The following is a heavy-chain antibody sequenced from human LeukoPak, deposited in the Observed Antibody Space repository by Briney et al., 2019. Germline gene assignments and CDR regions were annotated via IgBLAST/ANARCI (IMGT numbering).Heavy chain of an antibody. V-gene: IGHV6-1*01. CDR1: GDSDSSNSAA. CDR3: ARGGRRRITIFGVVITQTNWFDP. D-gene: IGHD3-3*01. J-gene: IGHJ5*02. Sequence: SQTLSLTCAISGDSDSSNSAAWNWIRQSPSRGLEWLGRTYYRSKWYNDYAVSVKSRITINPDTSKNQFSLKLSSVTAADTAVYYCARGGRRRITIFGVVITQTNWFDPWGQGTLVTVSS. CDR2: TYYRSKWYN.